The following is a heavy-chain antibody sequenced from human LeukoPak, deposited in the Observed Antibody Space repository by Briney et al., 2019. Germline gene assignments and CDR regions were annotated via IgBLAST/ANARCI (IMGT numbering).Heavy chain of an antibody. D-gene: IGHD2-2*01. J-gene: IGHJ4*02. V-gene: IGHV4-59*01. Sequence: SETLSLTCTVSGGSISSYYWSWIRQPPGKGLEWIGYIYNSGSTNYNPSLKSRVTMSIDTSKNQFSLKRSSVTAADTAVYYCARWSGYALDGGQGTLVTVSS. CDR3: ARWSGYALD. CDR1: GGSISSYY. CDR2: IYNSGST.